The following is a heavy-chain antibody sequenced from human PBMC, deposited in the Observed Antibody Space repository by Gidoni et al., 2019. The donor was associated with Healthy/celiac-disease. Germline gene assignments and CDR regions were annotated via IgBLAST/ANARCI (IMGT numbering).Heavy chain of an antibody. D-gene: IGHD3-16*01. J-gene: IGHJ3*02. CDR2: IDWDDDK. Sequence: QVTLKESGPALVKPTQTLTLTCTFPGFSLSTSGMRVSWIRQPPGKALEWLARIDWDDDKFYSTSLKTRLTISKDTSKNQVVLTMTNMDPVDTATYYCARTTFGGAFDIWGQGTMVTVSS. V-gene: IGHV2-70*04. CDR3: ARTTFGGAFDI. CDR1: GFSLSTSGMR.